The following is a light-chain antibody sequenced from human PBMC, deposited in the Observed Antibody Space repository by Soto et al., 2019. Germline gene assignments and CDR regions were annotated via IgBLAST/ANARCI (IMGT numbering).Light chain of an antibody. Sequence: QSALTQPASVSGSPGQSITICCTGTSSDVGSYTYVSWYQQHPGKAPKLMIYDVSNRPSGVSNRFSGSKSGNTASLTISGLQAEDEADYYCSSYTSSSTYVFGIGTKLTVL. V-gene: IGLV2-14*03. J-gene: IGLJ1*01. CDR2: DVS. CDR1: SSDVGSYTY. CDR3: SSYTSSSTYV.